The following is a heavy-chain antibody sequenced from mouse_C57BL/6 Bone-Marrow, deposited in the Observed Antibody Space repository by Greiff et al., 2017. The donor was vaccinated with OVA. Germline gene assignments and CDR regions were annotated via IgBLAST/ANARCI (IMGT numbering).Heavy chain of an antibody. J-gene: IGHJ3*01. V-gene: IGHV5-6*01. CDR3: ARQGYDGFAY. CDR1: GFTFSSYG. D-gene: IGHD2-2*01. CDR2: ISSGGSYT. Sequence: EVQLLESGGDLVKPGGSLKLSCAASGFTFSSYGMSWVRQTPDKRLEWVATISSGGSYTYYPDSVKGRFTISRDNAKNTLYLQMSSLKSEDTAMDYCARQGYDGFAYWGQGTLVTVSA.